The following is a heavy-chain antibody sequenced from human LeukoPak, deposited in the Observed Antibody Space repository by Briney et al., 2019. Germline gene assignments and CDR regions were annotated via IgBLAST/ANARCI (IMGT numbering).Heavy chain of an antibody. Sequence: GGSLRLSCAASGFTFSSNSMNWVRQAPGKGLEWVSYITSSGGIIYYADSVKGRFTMSRDNSKNTLYLQMNSLRAEDTAVYYCAKDSTDSSGWYNYYYYYMDVWGKGTTVTVSS. J-gene: IGHJ6*03. CDR2: ITSSGGII. CDR3: AKDSTDSSGWYNYYYYYMDV. V-gene: IGHV3-48*01. D-gene: IGHD6-19*01. CDR1: GFTFSSNS.